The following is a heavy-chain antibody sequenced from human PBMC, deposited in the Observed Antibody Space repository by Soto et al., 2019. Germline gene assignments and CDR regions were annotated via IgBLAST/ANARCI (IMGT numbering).Heavy chain of an antibody. J-gene: IGHJ4*02. CDR3: VRDGGYSTPFDS. V-gene: IGHV3-74*03. Sequence: EVQLVESGGGLVQPGGSLRLSCSGSGFTFSSYWIHWVRQAPGEGLVWISRIDADGSTATFADSAKGRFSVARDNATSTVYLEMTSLRVEDTAVYYCVRDGGYSTPFDSWGQGTLVTVSS. CDR2: IDADGSTA. CDR1: GFTFSSYW. D-gene: IGHD4-4*01.